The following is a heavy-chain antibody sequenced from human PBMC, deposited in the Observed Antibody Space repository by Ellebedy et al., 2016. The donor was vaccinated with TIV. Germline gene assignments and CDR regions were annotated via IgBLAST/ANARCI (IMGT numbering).Heavy chain of an antibody. CDR1: GYTFTSYG. Sequence: ASVKVSXXASGYTFTSYGISWVRQAPGQGLEWMGWISAYNGNTNFAQKFQGRVTMTTDTSTNTAYMELRTLASDDTAVYYCARVVVPPARLSLRFLEWLGYYMDVWGKGTTVTVSS. CDR3: ARVVVPPARLSLRFLEWLGYYMDV. CDR2: ISAYNGNT. V-gene: IGHV1-18*01. J-gene: IGHJ6*03. D-gene: IGHD3-3*01.